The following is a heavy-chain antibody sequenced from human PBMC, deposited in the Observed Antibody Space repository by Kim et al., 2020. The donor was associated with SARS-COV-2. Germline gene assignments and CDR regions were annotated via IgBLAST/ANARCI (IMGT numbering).Heavy chain of an antibody. V-gene: IGHV1-18*01. CDR3: ARDASKYCSRTSCYSGYYYYGMDV. J-gene: IGHJ6*02. Sequence: ASVKVSCKASGYTFTNYGVSWVRQAPGQGLEWMGWIGLYNDKTNYAQKFQGRVTLTADTSTSTAYMELRSLRSDDTAVYYCARDASKYCSRTSCYSGYYYYGMDVWGQGTTVTVSS. CDR2: IGLYNDKT. CDR1: GYTFTNYG. D-gene: IGHD2-2*01.